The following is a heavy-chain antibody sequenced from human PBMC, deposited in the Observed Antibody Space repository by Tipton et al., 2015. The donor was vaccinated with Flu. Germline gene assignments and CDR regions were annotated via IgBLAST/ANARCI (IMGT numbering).Heavy chain of an antibody. V-gene: IGHV4-59*12. CDR1: GGSISSYY. CDR2: IYYSGST. Sequence: TLSLTCTVSGGSISSYYWSWIRQPPGKGLEWIGYIYYSGSTNYNPSLKSRVTISVDTSKNQFSLKLSSVTAADTAVYYCASSKYDYVWGSYRSLAFDIWGQGTMVTVSS. J-gene: IGHJ3*02. D-gene: IGHD3-16*02. CDR3: ASSKYDYVWGSYRSLAFDI.